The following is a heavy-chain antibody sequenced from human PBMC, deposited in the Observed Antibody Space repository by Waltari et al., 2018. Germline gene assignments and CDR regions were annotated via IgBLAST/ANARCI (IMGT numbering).Heavy chain of an antibody. CDR2: IYHSGGT. CDR3: ARASGYSSGEVDY. D-gene: IGHD6-19*01. CDR1: GYSISSGYY. J-gene: IGHJ4*02. V-gene: IGHV4-38-2*01. Sequence: QVQLQESGPGLVKPSETLSLTCAVSGYSISSGYYWGWIRQPPGKGLEWIGSIYHSGGTYSNPSLKSRVTISVDTSKNQFSLKLSSVTAADTAVYYCARASGYSSGEVDYWGQGTLVTVSS.